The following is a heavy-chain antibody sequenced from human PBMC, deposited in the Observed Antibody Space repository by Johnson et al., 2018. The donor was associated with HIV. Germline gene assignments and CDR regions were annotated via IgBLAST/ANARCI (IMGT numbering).Heavy chain of an antibody. Sequence: VQLVESGGGLVQPGGSLRLSCAASGFTFSNYAMSWVRQAPGRGLEWVSSISGSGRSTYYADSVKGRFTISRDNSKNTLYLQMNSLRAEDTAVYYCARDYYDTAFDIWGQGTMVTVYS. CDR3: ARDYYDTAFDI. D-gene: IGHD3-22*01. CDR2: ISGSGRST. CDR1: GFTFSNYA. J-gene: IGHJ3*02. V-gene: IGHV3-23*04.